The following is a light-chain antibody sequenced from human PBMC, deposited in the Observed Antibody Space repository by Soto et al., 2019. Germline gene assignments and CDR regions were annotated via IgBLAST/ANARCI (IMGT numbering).Light chain of an antibody. CDR3: QTCGTGIRV. V-gene: IGLV4-69*01. CDR1: SGHSSYA. Sequence: QLVLTQSPSASASLGASVKLTCTLSSGHSSYAIAWLQQQPEKGPRYLMKLNSDGSHNKGDGIPDRFSGSSSGAERYLTISSLQSEDEADYYCQTCGTGIRVFGGGTKLTVL. J-gene: IGLJ2*01. CDR2: LNSDGSH.